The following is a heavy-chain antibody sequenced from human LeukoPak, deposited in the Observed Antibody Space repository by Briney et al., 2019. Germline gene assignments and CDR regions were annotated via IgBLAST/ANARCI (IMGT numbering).Heavy chain of an antibody. CDR2: IYYSGST. D-gene: IGHD2-21*02. CDR3: ARDEYCGGDCRGYFQH. V-gene: IGHV4-59*01. Sequence: SETLSLTCTVSGGSINSYYWSWIRQPPGEGLEWIGYIYYSGSTNYNPSLKSRVTISVDTSKNQFSLKLSSVTAADTAVYYCARDEYCGGDCRGYFQHWGQGTLVTVSS. J-gene: IGHJ1*01. CDR1: GGSINSYY.